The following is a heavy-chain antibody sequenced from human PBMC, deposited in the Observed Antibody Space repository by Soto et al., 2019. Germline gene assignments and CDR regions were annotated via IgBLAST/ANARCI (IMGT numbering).Heavy chain of an antibody. V-gene: IGHV4-59*01. D-gene: IGHD1-26*01. CDR1: GDSIRNNY. CDR3: ARTQGSGVSDY. CDR2: ISHSARI. Sequence: QVQLQESGPGLVRPSETLSLACSVSGDSIRNNYWSWIRQPPGKGLEWIAYISHSARINYNPSLKHRVTISLDTSKNQFSLTVNSLTPADTAIYYCARTQGSGVSDYWGQGTLVTVSS. J-gene: IGHJ4*02.